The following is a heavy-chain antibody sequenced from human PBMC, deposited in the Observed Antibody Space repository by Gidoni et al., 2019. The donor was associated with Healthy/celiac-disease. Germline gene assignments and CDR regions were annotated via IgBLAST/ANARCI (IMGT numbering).Heavy chain of an antibody. V-gene: IGHV1-46*01. CDR2: INPSGGST. J-gene: IGHJ6*02. Sequence: QVQLVQSGAEVKKPGASVKVSCKASGYTFTSYYMHWGRQAPGQGLEWMGIINPSGGSTSYAQKCQGRVTMTRDTSTSTVYMELSSLRSEDTAVYYCARRAPLYSNYVVGYYYYGMDVWGQGTTVTVSS. CDR1: GYTFTSYY. CDR3: ARRAPLYSNYVVGYYYYGMDV. D-gene: IGHD4-4*01.